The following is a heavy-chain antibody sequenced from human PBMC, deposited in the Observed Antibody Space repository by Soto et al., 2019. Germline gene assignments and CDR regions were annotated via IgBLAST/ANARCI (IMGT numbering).Heavy chain of an antibody. D-gene: IGHD2-2*01. CDR3: ARGKRVVVPAAISPSFDL. J-gene: IGHJ2*01. Sequence: SETLSLTCTVSGGSISSYYWSWIRQPPGKGLEWIGYIYYSGSTNYNPSLKSRVTISVDTSKNQFSLKLSSVTAADTAVYYCARGKRVVVPAAISPSFDLWGRGTLVT. CDR1: GGSISSYY. CDR2: IYYSGST. V-gene: IGHV4-59*12.